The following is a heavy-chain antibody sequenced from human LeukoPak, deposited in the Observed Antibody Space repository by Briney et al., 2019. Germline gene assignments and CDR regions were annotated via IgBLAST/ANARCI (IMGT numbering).Heavy chain of an antibody. J-gene: IGHJ4*02. CDR1: GESFSGYY. CDR3: ARGLTKRHYYGSGGYYNRKPYYFDY. CDR2: MNHSEST. Sequence: SETLSLTCAVYGESFSGYYWSGLRQPPGKGLEWVGEMNHSESTNYNPSLKSRVPISGDTSRNQFSLKRSSVTAADTAVYYCARGLTKRHYYGSGGYYNRKPYYFDYWGQGTLVTVSS. V-gene: IGHV4-34*01. D-gene: IGHD3-10*01.